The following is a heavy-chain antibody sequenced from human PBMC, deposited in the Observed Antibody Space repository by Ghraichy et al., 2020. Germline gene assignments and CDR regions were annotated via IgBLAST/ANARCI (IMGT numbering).Heavy chain of an antibody. J-gene: IGHJ6*02. CDR3: ARGGPVTVTTYYYDYYGMDV. Sequence: GGSLRLSCAASGFTVSSNYMSWVRQAPGKGLEWVSVIYSCGSTYYADSVKGRFTISRDNSKNTLYLQMNSLRAEDTAVYYCARGGPVTVTTYYYDYYGMDVWGQGTTVTVSS. CDR2: IYSCGST. CDR1: GFTVSSNY. V-gene: IGHV3-66*03. D-gene: IGHD4-17*01.